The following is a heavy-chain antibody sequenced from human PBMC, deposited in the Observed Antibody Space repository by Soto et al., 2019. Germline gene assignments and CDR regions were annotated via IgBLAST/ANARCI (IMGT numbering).Heavy chain of an antibody. D-gene: IGHD3-22*01. V-gene: IGHV3-23*01. J-gene: IGHJ2*01. Sequence: EVQLLESGGGLVQPGGSLRLSCAASGFTFSNYAMSWVRQAPGKGLEWVSAISGSGGSTYYADSVKGRFTISRDNSKNTLYLQMNSLRAEDTAVYYCAKDSDSNGYYLWYFDLWGRGTLVTVSS. CDR3: AKDSDSNGYYLWYFDL. CDR1: GFTFSNYA. CDR2: ISGSGGST.